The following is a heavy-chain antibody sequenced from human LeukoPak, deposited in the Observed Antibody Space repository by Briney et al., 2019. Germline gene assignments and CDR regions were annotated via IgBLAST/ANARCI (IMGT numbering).Heavy chain of an antibody. CDR2: IYYSGST. CDR1: GGSISSSSYY. CDR3: ARAQGTSHWSGRGVHYFDY. V-gene: IGHV4-39*07. J-gene: IGHJ4*02. Sequence: SETLSLTCTVSGGSISSSSYYWGWIRQPPGKGLEWIGSIYYSGSTYYNPSLKSRVTISVDTSKNQFSLKLSSVTAADTAVYYCARAQGTSHWSGRGVHYFDYWGQGTLVTVSS. D-gene: IGHD2-2*01.